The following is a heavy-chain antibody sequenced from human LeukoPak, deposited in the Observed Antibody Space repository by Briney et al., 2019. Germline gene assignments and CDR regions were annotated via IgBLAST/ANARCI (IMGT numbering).Heavy chain of an antibody. CDR1: GGSFSGYY. CDR3: ARTGNGYYDYVWGSYRPPYYFDY. V-gene: IGHV4-34*01. Sequence: SETLSFTCAVYGGSFSGYYWSWLRQPPGKGMEWIGEINHSGSTNYNPSLKSRVTISVDTSKNQFSLKLSSVTAADPAVYYCARTGNGYYDYVWGSYRPPYYFDYWGQGTLVTVSS. D-gene: IGHD3-16*02. J-gene: IGHJ4*02. CDR2: INHSGST.